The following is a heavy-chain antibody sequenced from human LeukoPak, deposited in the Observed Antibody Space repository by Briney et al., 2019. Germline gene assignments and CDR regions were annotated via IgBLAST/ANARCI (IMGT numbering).Heavy chain of an antibody. V-gene: IGHV3-30*18. D-gene: IGHD3-22*01. Sequence: GGSLRLSCAASGFTFSSYGMHWVRQAPGKGLEWVAVISYDGSNKYYADSVKGRFTITRDNSKNTLYLQMNSLRAEDTAVYYCAKDMEGYYDSSGYNDYWGQGTLVTVSS. CDR3: AKDMEGYYDSSGYNDY. CDR1: GFTFSSYG. J-gene: IGHJ4*02. CDR2: ISYDGSNK.